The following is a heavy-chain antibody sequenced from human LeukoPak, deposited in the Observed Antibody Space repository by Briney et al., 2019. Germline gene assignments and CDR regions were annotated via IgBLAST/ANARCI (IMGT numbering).Heavy chain of an antibody. Sequence: TSETLSLTCTVSGGSISSYYWSWIRQPPGKGLEWIGYIYYSGSTNYNPSLKSRVTISVDTSKNQFSLKLSSVTAADTAVYYCARSPKGATGFDYWGQGTLVTVSS. CDR1: GGSISSYY. CDR2: IYYSGST. V-gene: IGHV4-59*01. D-gene: IGHD1-26*01. CDR3: ARSPKGATGFDY. J-gene: IGHJ4*02.